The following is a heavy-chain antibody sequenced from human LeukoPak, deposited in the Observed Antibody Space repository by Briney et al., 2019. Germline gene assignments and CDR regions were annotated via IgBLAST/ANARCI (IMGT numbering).Heavy chain of an antibody. J-gene: IGHJ4*02. CDR2: INFDGSST. D-gene: IGHD5-12*01. V-gene: IGHV3-74*01. CDR3: ARDPATNDGSADY. CDR1: GFTFSSHW. Sequence: GGSLRLSCTASGFTFSSHWMHWVRQAPGKGLVWVSRINFDGSSTNYADSVRGRFTISRDNAKNSLYLQMNSLRAEDTVVYYCARDPATNDGSADYWGQGTLVTVSS.